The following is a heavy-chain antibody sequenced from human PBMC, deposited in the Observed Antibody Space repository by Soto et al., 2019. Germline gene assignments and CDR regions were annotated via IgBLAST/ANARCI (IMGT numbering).Heavy chain of an antibody. D-gene: IGHD1-26*01. Sequence: GASLKVSCKASGYTFTSYGISWVRQAPGQGLEWMGWISAYNGNTNYAQKLQGRVTMTTDTSTSTAYMELRSLRSDDTTVYYCARPMGIVVITPGGDAFDIWGQGTMVTVSS. CDR3: ARPMGIVVITPGGDAFDI. V-gene: IGHV1-18*01. CDR2: ISAYNGNT. J-gene: IGHJ3*02. CDR1: GYTFTSYG.